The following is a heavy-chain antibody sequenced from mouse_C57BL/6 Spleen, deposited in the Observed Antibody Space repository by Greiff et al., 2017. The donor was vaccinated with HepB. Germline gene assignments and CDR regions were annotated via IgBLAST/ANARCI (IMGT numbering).Heavy chain of an antibody. CDR3: ARLWSFAY. CDR2: INPSSGYT. V-gene: IGHV1-7*01. CDR1: GYTFTSYW. D-gene: IGHD1-1*02. J-gene: IGHJ3*01. Sequence: QVQLQQSGAELAKPGASVKLSCKASGYTFTSYWMHWVKQRPGQGLEWIGYINPSSGYTKYNQKFKDKPTLTADKSSSTAYMQLSSLTYEDSAVYYCARLWSFAYWGQGTLVTVSA.